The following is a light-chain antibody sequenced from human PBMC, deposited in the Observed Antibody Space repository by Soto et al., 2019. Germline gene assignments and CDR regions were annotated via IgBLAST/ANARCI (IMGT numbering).Light chain of an antibody. V-gene: IGLV2-14*01. CDR2: EVT. J-gene: IGLJ1*01. CDR3: SSFTSTNTVYV. Sequence: QSVLTQPASLSGSPGQSITISCTGTTNDVGGYNYVSWYQQHPGKAPKLMIYEVTNRPSGVSNRFSGSKSGNTASLTISGLQAEDEADYFCSSFTSTNTVYVFGSGTKVTVL. CDR1: TNDVGGYNY.